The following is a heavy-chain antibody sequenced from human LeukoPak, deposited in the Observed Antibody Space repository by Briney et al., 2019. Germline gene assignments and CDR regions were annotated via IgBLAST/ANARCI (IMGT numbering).Heavy chain of an antibody. V-gene: IGHV4-59*01. D-gene: IGHD3-3*01. CDR2: IYYSGST. CDR3: ARYQIFGVVGGYYYYYMDV. Sequence: SETLSLTCTVSGGSISSYYWSWIRQPPGKGLEWIGYIYYSGSTNYNPSLKSRVTISVDTSKNQFSLKLSSVTAADTAVYYCARYQIFGVVGGYYYYYMDVWGKGTTVTVSS. CDR1: GGSISSYY. J-gene: IGHJ6*03.